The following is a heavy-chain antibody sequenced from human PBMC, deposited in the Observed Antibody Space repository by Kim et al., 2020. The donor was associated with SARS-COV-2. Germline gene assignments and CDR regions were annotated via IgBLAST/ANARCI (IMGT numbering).Heavy chain of an antibody. CDR2: ISYDGSNK. Sequence: GGSLRLSCAASGFTFSSYAMHWVRQAPGKGLEWVAVISYDGSNKYYADSVKGRFTISRDNSKNTLYLQMNSLRAEDTAVYYCARERKDIVVVVAATRWF. J-gene: IGHJ5*01. D-gene: IGHD2-15*01. V-gene: IGHV3-30*04. CDR3: ARERKDIVVVVAATRWF. CDR1: GFTFSSYA.